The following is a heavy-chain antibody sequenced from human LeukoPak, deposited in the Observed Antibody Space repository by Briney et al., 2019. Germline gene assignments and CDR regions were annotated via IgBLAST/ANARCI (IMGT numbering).Heavy chain of an antibody. CDR2: ISTSDGTT. Sequence: GGSLRLSCAASAFTFSSYAMSWVRQAPGKGLEWVSSISTSDGTTYYADSVKRRFTISRDNSKNTLYLQMNSLRAEDAAIYYCAKGRTGFSYGYGIDYWGQGTLVTVSS. D-gene: IGHD5-18*01. CDR3: AKGRTGFSYGYGIDY. J-gene: IGHJ4*02. V-gene: IGHV3-23*01. CDR1: AFTFSSYA.